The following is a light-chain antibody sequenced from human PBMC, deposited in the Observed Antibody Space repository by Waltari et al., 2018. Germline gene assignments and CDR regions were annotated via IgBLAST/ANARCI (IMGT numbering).Light chain of an antibody. CDR3: QQYYSTPYT. J-gene: IGKJ2*01. CDR1: QNVLYSSNNKNY. V-gene: IGKV4-1*01. CDR2: WAS. Sequence: DIVMTQSPDSQAVSRGETAPSSCKSSQNVLYSSNNKNYLAWYQQKPGQSPNLLIYWASPRESGVPVRFSGSGSGTDFTLTISSLQAEDVAVYYCQQYYSTPYTFGQGTKLEIK.